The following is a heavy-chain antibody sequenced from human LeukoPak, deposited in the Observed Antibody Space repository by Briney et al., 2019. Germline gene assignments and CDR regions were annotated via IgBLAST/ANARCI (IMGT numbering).Heavy chain of an antibody. D-gene: IGHD2-2*01. J-gene: IGHJ4*02. CDR1: GGSISSYY. Sequence: SETLSLTCTVSGGSISSYYWSWIRQPAGKGLEWIGRIYTSGSTNYNPSLRSRVTMSVDTSKNQFSLKLSSVTAADTAVYYCAKKGSLVSPGNYFDSWGQGTLVTVSS. CDR2: IYTSGST. V-gene: IGHV4-4*07. CDR3: AKKGSLVSPGNYFDS.